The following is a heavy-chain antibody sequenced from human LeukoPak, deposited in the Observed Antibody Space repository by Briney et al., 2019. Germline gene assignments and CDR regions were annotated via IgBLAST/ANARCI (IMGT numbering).Heavy chain of an antibody. CDR2: IIPILGIA. J-gene: IGHJ6*02. CDR3: ARDQGLTAPPPYGLDV. CDR1: GGTFSSYA. Sequence: WASVKVSCKASGGTFSSYAISWVRQAPGQGLEWMGRIIPILGIANYAQKFQGSVTITADTSTSTVYMELSSLRSEETAVYYCARDQGLTAPPPYGLDVWGQGTTVIVSS. V-gene: IGHV1-69*04. D-gene: IGHD5-18*01.